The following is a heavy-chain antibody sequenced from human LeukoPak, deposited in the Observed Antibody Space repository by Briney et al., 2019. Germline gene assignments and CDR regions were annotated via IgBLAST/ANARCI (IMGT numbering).Heavy chain of an antibody. J-gene: IGHJ4*02. CDR3: ARVYRGSGSYYPIDY. CDR1: GFTFSSYW. Sequence: GGSLRLSCAASGFTFSSYWMSWVRQAPGKGLEWVANIKQDGSEKYYVDSVKGRFTISRDNAKNSLYLQMNSLRAEDTAVYYCARVYRGSGSYYPIDYWGQGTLVTVSS. D-gene: IGHD1-26*01. V-gene: IGHV3-7*01. CDR2: IKQDGSEK.